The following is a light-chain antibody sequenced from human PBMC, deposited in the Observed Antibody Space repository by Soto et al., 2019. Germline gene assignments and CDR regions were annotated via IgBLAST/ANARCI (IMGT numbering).Light chain of an antibody. Sequence: EIVLTQSPGTLSLSPGERATLSCRASQSVSSSYLAWYQQKPGQAPRLLIYGASSRATGIQGRFSGSGSETDFTLTISRLEPEDFAVYYCQQCGNSPPWTFGQGTKVEIK. CDR3: QQCGNSPPWT. CDR2: GAS. V-gene: IGKV3-20*01. J-gene: IGKJ1*01. CDR1: QSVSSSY.